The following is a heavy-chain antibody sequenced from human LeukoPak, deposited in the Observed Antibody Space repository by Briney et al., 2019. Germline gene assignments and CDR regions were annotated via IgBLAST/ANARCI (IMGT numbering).Heavy chain of an antibody. Sequence: SETLSLTCTGSGGSVSGGRYYWSWLRQPPGTGLGGIGYIYYSGSTNYNPSLKSRVTISVDASKNQFSLKLSSVTAADTAVYYCARGSGSYYRLFDYWGQGTLVTVSS. V-gene: IGHV4-61*01. J-gene: IGHJ4*02. CDR3: ARGSGSYYRLFDY. CDR2: IYYSGST. CDR1: GGSVSGGRYY. D-gene: IGHD1-26*01.